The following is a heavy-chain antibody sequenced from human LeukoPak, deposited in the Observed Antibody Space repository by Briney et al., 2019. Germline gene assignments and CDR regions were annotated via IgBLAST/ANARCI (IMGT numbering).Heavy chain of an antibody. CDR1: GFTFSSYA. CDR3: ARDGARYYLDY. Sequence: GSLRLSCAASGFTFSSYAMHWVRQAPGKGLEWVAVISYDGSNKYYADSVKGRFTISRDNSKNTLYLQMNSLRAEDTAVYYCARDGARYYLDYWGQGTLVTVSS. D-gene: IGHD1-26*01. CDR2: ISYDGSNK. V-gene: IGHV3-30-3*01. J-gene: IGHJ4*02.